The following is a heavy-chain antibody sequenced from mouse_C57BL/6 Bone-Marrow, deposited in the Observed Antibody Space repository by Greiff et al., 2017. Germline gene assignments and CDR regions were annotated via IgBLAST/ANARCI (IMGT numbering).Heavy chain of an antibody. CDR3: ARESMFTTGYYAMDY. D-gene: IGHD2-2*01. Sequence: EVQLQQSGPELVKPGASVKISCKASGYTFTDYYMNWVKQSHGKSLEWIGDINPNNGGTSYNQKFKGKATLTVDKSSSTAYMELRSLTSEDSAVYYCARESMFTTGYYAMDYWGQGTSVTVSS. J-gene: IGHJ4*01. V-gene: IGHV1-26*01. CDR2: INPNNGGT. CDR1: GYTFTDYY.